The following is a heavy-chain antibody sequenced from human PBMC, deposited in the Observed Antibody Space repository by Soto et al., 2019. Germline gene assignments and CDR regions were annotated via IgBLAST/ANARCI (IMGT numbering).Heavy chain of an antibody. Sequence: ASVKVSCKASGYTFTSYYMHWVRQAPGQGLEWMGIINPSGGSTSYAQKFQGRVTMTRDTSTSTVYMELSSLRSEDTAVYYCASGYGSGSDYYYGMDVWGQGTTVTVSS. V-gene: IGHV1-46*01. J-gene: IGHJ6*02. CDR1: GYTFTSYY. CDR3: ASGYGSGSDYYYGMDV. D-gene: IGHD3-10*01. CDR2: INPSGGST.